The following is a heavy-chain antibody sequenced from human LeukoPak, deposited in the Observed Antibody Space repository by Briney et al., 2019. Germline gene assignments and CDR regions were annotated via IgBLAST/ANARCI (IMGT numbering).Heavy chain of an antibody. CDR1: GYTFTSYY. CDR3: ARGGQLLYKEDAFDI. Sequence: GASVRVSCKASGYTFTSYYMHWVRQAPGQGLEWMGIINPSGGSTSYAQKFQGRVTMTRDMSTSTVYMELSSLRSEDTAVYYCARGGQLLYKEDAFDIWGQGTMVTVSS. V-gene: IGHV1-46*01. J-gene: IGHJ3*02. CDR2: INPSGGST. D-gene: IGHD2-2*02.